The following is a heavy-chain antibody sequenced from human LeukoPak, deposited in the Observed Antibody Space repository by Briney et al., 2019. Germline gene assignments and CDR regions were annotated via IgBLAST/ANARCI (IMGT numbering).Heavy chain of an antibody. J-gene: IGHJ4*02. CDR1: GGSISSYY. Sequence: SQTLSLTCTVSGGSISSYYCSWIRQPAGKGLEWIGRIYTSGSTNYNPSLKSRVTMSVDTSKNQFSLKLSSVTAADTAVYYCARDVRDSSGYYVRGYFDYWGQGTLVTVSS. CDR3: ARDVRDSSGYYVRGYFDY. CDR2: IYTSGST. D-gene: IGHD3-22*01. V-gene: IGHV4-4*07.